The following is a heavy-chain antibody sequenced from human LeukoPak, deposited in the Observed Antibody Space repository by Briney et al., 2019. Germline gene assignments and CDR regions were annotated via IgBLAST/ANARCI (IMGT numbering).Heavy chain of an antibody. J-gene: IGHJ2*01. Sequence: AASVKVSCKASGYTFTGYYMHWVRQAPGQGLEWMGWINPNSGGTNYAQKFQGRVTMTRDTSISTAYMELSRLRSDDTAVYYCARDTYLEWLLEGTNWYFDLWGRGTLVTVSS. CDR2: INPNSGGT. CDR1: GYTFTGYY. V-gene: IGHV1-2*02. CDR3: ARDTYLEWLLEGTNWYFDL. D-gene: IGHD3-3*01.